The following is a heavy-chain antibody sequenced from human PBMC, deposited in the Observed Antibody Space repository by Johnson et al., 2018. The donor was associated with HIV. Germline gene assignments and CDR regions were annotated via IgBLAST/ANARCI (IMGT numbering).Heavy chain of an antibody. CDR2: ISDSGGST. CDR3: AREGAWSLRAAAGRGAFDI. Sequence: VQLVESGGGLVQPGGSLRLSCAASGFTFSSYAMRWVRQAPGKGLEWVSGISDSGGSTHYADSVKGRFTISRDNSKNTLYLQMGSLRAEDMAVYYCAREGAWSLRAAAGRGAFDIWGQGTMVTVSS. J-gene: IGHJ3*02. D-gene: IGHD6-13*01. CDR1: GFTFSSYA. V-gene: IGHV3-23*04.